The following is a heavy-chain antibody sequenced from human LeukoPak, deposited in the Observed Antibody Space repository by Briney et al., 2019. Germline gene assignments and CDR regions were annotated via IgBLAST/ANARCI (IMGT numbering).Heavy chain of an antibody. CDR1: GGSISSSSYY. CDR2: IYYSGSA. J-gene: IGHJ5*02. V-gene: IGHV4-39*01. D-gene: IGHD6-13*01. CDR3: ARREGYSSRWGSYNWFDP. Sequence: SETLSLTCTVSGGSISSSSYYWGWLRQPPGKGLEWIGSIYYSGSAYYNPSLKSRVTIPVDTSKDQFSLKLSSVTAADTAVYYCARREGYSSRWGSYNWFDPWGQGTLVTVSS.